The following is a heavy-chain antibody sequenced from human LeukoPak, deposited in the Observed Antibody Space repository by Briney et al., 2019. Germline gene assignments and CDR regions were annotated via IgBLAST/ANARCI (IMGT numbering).Heavy chain of an antibody. CDR3: AGFIPTTHYYYGMDV. CDR2: ISAYNGNT. V-gene: IGHV1-18*01. Sequence: ASVKVSCKASGYTFTSYGISWVRQAPGQGLEWMGWISAYNGNTNYAQKLQGRVTMTTDTSTSTAYMELRSLRSDDTAVYYCAGFIPTTHYYYGMDVWGQGTTVTVSS. J-gene: IGHJ6*02. CDR1: GYTFTSYG. D-gene: IGHD4-17*01.